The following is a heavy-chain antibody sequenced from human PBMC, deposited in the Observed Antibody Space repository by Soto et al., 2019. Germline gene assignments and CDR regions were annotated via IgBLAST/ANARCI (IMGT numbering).Heavy chain of an antibody. CDR3: ARHSSGWFGEYSHYYYYYGMDV. CDR2: IYYSGST. Sequence: SETLSLTCTVSGGSISSSSYYWGWIRQPPGKGLEWIGSIYYSGSTYYNPPLKSRVTISVDTSKNQFSLKLSSVTAADTAVYYCARHSSGWFGEYSHYYYYYGMDVWGQGTTVT. V-gene: IGHV4-39*01. CDR1: GGSISSSSYY. D-gene: IGHD3-10*01. J-gene: IGHJ6*02.